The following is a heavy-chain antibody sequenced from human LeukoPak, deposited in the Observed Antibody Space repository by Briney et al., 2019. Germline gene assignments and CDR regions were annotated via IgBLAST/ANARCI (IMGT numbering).Heavy chain of an antibody. Sequence: ASVKVSCKASGYTFTSYDINWVRQATGQGLEWVGWMNPNSGNTGSAQKFQGRVTMTRDTSISTAYMELCSLRSEDTAIYYCARAAGDLDYWGQGTLVTVSS. V-gene: IGHV1-8*01. CDR3: ARAAGDLDY. CDR2: MNPNSGNT. J-gene: IGHJ4*02. CDR1: GYTFTSYD.